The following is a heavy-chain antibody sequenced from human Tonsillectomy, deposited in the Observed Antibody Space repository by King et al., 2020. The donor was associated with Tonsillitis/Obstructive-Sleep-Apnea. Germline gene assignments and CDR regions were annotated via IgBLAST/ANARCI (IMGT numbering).Heavy chain of an antibody. CDR1: GGSISSSSYY. J-gene: IGHJ3*02. Sequence: QLQESGPGLVKPSETLSLTCTVSGGSISSSSYYWGWIRQPPGKGLEWIGSIYYSGSTYYNPSLKSRVTISVDTSKNQFSLKLSSVTAADTAVYYCARYCSSTSCYGANAFDIWGQGTMVIVSS. D-gene: IGHD2-2*01. CDR2: IYYSGST. V-gene: IGHV4-39*01. CDR3: ARYCSSTSCYGANAFDI.